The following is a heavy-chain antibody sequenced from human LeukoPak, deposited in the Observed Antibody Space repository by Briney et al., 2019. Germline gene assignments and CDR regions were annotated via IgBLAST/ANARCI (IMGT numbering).Heavy chain of an antibody. CDR3: ARGNYGLDV. Sequence: GGSLRLSCAASGFPFSNFWMYWVRQAPGKGLVWVSRISGDGSGTNYADSVKGRFTISRDNAKNTLYLQVNSLRAEDTAVYYCARGNYGLDVWGQGTTVTVSS. V-gene: IGHV3-74*01. CDR1: GFPFSNFW. J-gene: IGHJ6*02. CDR2: ISGDGSGT.